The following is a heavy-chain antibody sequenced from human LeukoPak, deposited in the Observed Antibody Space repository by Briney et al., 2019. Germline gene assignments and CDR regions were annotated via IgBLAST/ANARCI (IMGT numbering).Heavy chain of an antibody. CDR1: GFTFSSYS. V-gene: IGHV3-21*01. CDR2: ISSSSSYI. Sequence: GGSLSLSCAASGFTFSSYSMNWVRQAPGKGLEWVSSISSSSSYIYYADSVKGRFTISRDNAKNSLYLQMNSLRAEDTAVYYCARGGDSYYDSSGYLDYWGQGTLVTVSS. CDR3: ARGGDSYYDSSGYLDY. D-gene: IGHD3-22*01. J-gene: IGHJ4*02.